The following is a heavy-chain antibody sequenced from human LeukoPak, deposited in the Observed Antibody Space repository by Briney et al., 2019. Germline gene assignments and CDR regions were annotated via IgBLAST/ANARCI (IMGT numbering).Heavy chain of an antibody. J-gene: IGHJ4*02. CDR2: ISTNGTAI. V-gene: IGHV3-11*04. CDR3: ARSPGGYSGPFAY. Sequence: PGGSLRLSCAASGFTFSDYYMTWIRQAPGKGLEWVSYISTNGTAIYYADSVKGRFTISRDNSRNSLYLQMNSLRAEDTAVYYCARSPGGYSGPFAYWGQGTLVTVSS. D-gene: IGHD5-12*01. CDR1: GFTFSDYY.